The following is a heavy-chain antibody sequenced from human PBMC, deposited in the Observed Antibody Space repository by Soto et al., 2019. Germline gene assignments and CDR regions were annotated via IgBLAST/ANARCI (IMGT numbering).Heavy chain of an antibody. CDR3: VRGGGGGLFDP. CDR1: GFTFGDSY. CDR2: ISPGSRYP. Sequence: PGGSLRLSCAGSGFTFGDSYMSWIRQAPGKGLEWLSYISPGSRYPAYADSVKGRFTISRDNAKRSLYLQMMSLTAEDTAIYYCVRGGGGGLFDPWGQGTMVSVSS. J-gene: IGHJ5*02. V-gene: IGHV3-11*06. D-gene: IGHD2-15*01.